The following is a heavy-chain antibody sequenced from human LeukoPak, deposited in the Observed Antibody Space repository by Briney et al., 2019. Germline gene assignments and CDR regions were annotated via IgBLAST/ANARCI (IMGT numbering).Heavy chain of an antibody. CDR3: ANDLRGWWEVFRIAAAGGNQSEFDY. V-gene: IGHV3-23*01. Sequence: GGSLRLSCAASGFTFSSYAMSWVRQAPGKGLEWVSAISGSGGSTYYADSVKGRFTISRDNSKNTLYLQMNSLRAEDTAVYYCANDLRGWWEVFRIAAAGGNQSEFDYWGQGTLVTVSS. CDR1: GFTFSSYA. D-gene: IGHD6-13*01. J-gene: IGHJ4*02. CDR2: ISGSGGST.